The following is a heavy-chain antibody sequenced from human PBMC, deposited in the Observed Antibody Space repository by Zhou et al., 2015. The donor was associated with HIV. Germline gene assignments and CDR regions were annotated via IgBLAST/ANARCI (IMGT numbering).Heavy chain of an antibody. CDR2: ISGSGGST. D-gene: IGHD4-23*01. Sequence: EVQLVESGGGLVQPGRSLRLSCAASGFTFDDYALHWVRQAPGKGLEWVSAISGSGGSTYYADSVKGRFTISRDNSKNTLYLQMNSLRAEDTAVYYCAKDREGNPYYFDYWGQGTLVTVSS. J-gene: IGHJ4*02. V-gene: IGHV3-23*04. CDR1: GFTFDDYA. CDR3: AKDREGNPYYFDY.